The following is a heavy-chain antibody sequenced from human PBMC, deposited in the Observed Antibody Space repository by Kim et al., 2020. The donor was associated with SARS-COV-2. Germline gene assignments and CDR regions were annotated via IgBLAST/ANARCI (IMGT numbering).Heavy chain of an antibody. Sequence: GESLKISCKASGYFFTTYCVGWVRQKSGQGLEWVGIICPGDSTVRYTPSLKGHVTISFDSSTSTVFLQWNSLEASDTGMYYCARRGDRKPKRESEWYGMDVGREGATATVS. CDR1: GYFFTTYC. D-gene: IGHD2-8*01. CDR2: ICPGDSTV. J-gene: IGHJ6*01. CDR3: ARRGDRKPKRESEWYGMDV. V-gene: IGHV5-51*01.